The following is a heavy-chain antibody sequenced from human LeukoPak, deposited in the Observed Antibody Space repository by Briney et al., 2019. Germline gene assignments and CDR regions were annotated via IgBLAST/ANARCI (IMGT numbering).Heavy chain of an antibody. CDR1: GFTFSSYS. Sequence: GGSLRLSCAASGFTFSSYSMNWVRQAPGKGLEWVSSISSSSSYIYYADLVKGRFTISRDNAKNSLYLQMNSLRAEDTAVYYCARSPASTVTTPFDYWGQGTLVTVSS. J-gene: IGHJ4*02. CDR2: ISSSSSYI. CDR3: ARSPASTVTTPFDY. V-gene: IGHV3-21*01. D-gene: IGHD4-11*01.